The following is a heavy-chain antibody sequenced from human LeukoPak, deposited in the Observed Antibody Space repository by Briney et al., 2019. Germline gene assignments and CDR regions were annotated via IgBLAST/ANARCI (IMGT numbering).Heavy chain of an antibody. CDR3: ASPYDYGDHYLDALHI. CDR2: IIPLFGTA. Sequence: SVKVSCKASGGTFSTYAVTWVRQAPGQGLEWMGRIIPLFGTADYAQRYQGRVTISADNSLNTAYLELSSLTSEDTAVYYCASPYDYGDHYLDALHIWGQGTIVTVSS. V-gene: IGHV1-69*06. D-gene: IGHD4-17*01. CDR1: GGTFSTYA. J-gene: IGHJ3*02.